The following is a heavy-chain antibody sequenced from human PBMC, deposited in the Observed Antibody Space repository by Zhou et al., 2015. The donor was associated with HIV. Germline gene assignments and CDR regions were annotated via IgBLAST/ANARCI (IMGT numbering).Heavy chain of an antibody. CDR1: GGTFSSYA. CDR2: IIPIFGTA. CDR3: AKGYCSGGSCYGSELDY. Sequence: QVQLVQSGAEVKKPGSSVKVSCKASGGTFSSYAISWVRQAPGQGLEWMGGIIPIFGTANYAQKFQGRVTITADESTSTAYMELSSLRSEDTAVYYCAKGYCSGGSCYGSELDYWGQGTLVTGLL. D-gene: IGHD2-15*01. J-gene: IGHJ4*02. V-gene: IGHV1-69*01.